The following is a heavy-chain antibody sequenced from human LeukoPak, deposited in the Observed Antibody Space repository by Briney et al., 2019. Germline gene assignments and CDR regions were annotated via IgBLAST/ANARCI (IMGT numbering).Heavy chain of an antibody. J-gene: IGHJ4*02. CDR1: GGSISSSSYY. CDR3: ARDKIDYYDSSGSNIFDY. Sequence: SETLSLTCTVSGGSISSSSYYWGWIRQPPGKGREWIGSIYYSGSTYYNPSLKSRVTISVDTYKNQFSLKLSSVTAADTAVYYCARDKIDYYDSSGSNIFDYWGQGTLVTVSS. D-gene: IGHD3-22*01. V-gene: IGHV4-39*07. CDR2: IYYSGST.